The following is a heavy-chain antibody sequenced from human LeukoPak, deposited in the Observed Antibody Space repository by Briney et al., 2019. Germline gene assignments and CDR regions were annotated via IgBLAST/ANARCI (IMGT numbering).Heavy chain of an antibody. Sequence: SETLSLTCAVYGGSFSGYYWSWIRQPPGKELEWIGEINHSGSTNYNPSLKSRVTISVDTSKNQFSLKLSSVTAADTAVYYCARGSRYYGSGSYYNARNSNWFDPWGQGTLVTVSS. CDR3: ARGSRYYGSGSYYNARNSNWFDP. J-gene: IGHJ5*02. V-gene: IGHV4-34*01. CDR2: INHSGST. CDR1: GGSFSGYY. D-gene: IGHD3-10*01.